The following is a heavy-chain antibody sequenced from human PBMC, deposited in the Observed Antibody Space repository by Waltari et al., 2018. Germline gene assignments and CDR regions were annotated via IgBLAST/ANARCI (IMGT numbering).Heavy chain of an antibody. Sequence: EVQLLESGGGLVQPGGSLRLSCAASGFTFSSYAMSWVRLAPGKGLEWVSAISGSGGSTYYADSVKGRFTISRDNSKNTLYLQMNSLRAEDTAVYYCAKPVGFLEWLQYYYYMDVWGKGTTVTISS. V-gene: IGHV3-23*01. CDR3: AKPVGFLEWLQYYYYMDV. CDR1: GFTFSSYA. CDR2: ISGSGGST. D-gene: IGHD3-3*01. J-gene: IGHJ6*03.